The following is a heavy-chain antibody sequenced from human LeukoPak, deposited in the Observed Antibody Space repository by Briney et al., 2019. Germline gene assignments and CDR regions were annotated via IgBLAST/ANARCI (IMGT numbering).Heavy chain of an antibody. V-gene: IGHV3-23*01. CDR3: AKGEMATSN. CDR2: LGRSGGSK. CDR1: GFNFDIFA. D-gene: IGHD5-24*01. Sequence: GGSLRLSCVASGFNFDIFAMSWVRQSPGGGLEWVASLGRSGGSKNYADSVKGRFTISRDNSKNTLFLQMNSLRVEASAIYYCAKGEMATSNWGQGTLVTVSS. J-gene: IGHJ4*02.